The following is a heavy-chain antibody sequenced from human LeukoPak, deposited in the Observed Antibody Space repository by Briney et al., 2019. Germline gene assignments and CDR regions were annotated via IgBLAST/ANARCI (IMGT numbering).Heavy chain of an antibody. V-gene: IGHV3-20*04. CDR2: LNWNGGST. CDR1: GFTFDDYG. D-gene: IGHD4-17*01. J-gene: IGHJ4*02. Sequence: PGGSLRLSCAASGFTFDDYGMSWVRQAPGKGLEWVSGLNWNGGSTGYADSVKGRFTISRDNAKSSLYLQMNSLRAEDTALYYCARDEGYGDSFDYWGQGTLVTVSS. CDR3: ARDEGYGDSFDY.